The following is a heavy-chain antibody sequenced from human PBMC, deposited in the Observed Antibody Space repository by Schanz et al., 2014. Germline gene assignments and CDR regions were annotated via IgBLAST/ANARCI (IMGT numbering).Heavy chain of an antibody. CDR2: ISSSSSTI. J-gene: IGHJ3*02. CDR1: GFTFSGYS. D-gene: IGHD3-10*01. Sequence: EVQLVESGGGLVQPGGSLRLSCAASGFTFSGYSMNWVRQAPGKGLEWVAYISSSSSTIHYADSVKGRFTISRDNAKNSLNLQRNSLRAEDTAVYYCAKGRFGELSDFDIWGQGTMVTVSS. V-gene: IGHV3-48*01. CDR3: AKGRFGELSDFDI.